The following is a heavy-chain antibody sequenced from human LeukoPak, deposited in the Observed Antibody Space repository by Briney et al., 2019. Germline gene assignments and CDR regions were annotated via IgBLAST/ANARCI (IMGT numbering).Heavy chain of an antibody. CDR1: GGSISSGGYY. V-gene: IGHV4-30-2*01. Sequence: SETLSLTCTVSGGSISSGGYYWSWIRQPPGKGLEWIGYIYHSGSTYYNPSLKSRVTISVDRSKNQFSLKLSSVTAADTAVYYCARDDCSGGSYYSTYWGQGTLVTVSS. CDR2: IYHSGST. CDR3: ARDDCSGGSYYSTY. D-gene: IGHD2-15*01. J-gene: IGHJ4*02.